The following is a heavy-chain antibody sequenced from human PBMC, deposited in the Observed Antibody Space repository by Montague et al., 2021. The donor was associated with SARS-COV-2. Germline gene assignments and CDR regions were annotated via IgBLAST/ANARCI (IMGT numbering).Heavy chain of an antibody. V-gene: IGHV2-70*11. CDR2: IDWADDK. CDR1: GFSLTTIGMC. Sequence: PTLVKPTQTLTLTCTFSGFSLTTIGMCVSWIRQPPGKALEWLARIDWADDKYYSTSLKTRLTISKDTSKNQVVLTMTNMDPVDTATYYCARKVGWPKYLYFDLWGRGTLVTVSS. CDR3: ARKVGWPKYLYFDL. D-gene: IGHD6-19*01. J-gene: IGHJ2*01.